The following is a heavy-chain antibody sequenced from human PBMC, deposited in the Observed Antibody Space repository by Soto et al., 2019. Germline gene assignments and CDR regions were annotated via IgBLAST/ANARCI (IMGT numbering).Heavy chain of an antibody. Sequence: PGGSLRLSCAASGFPVTSDHMSWVRQPPGKGLEWVSLIYSGGNTNYPDSVKGRFTISRDNSRNTVHLQMNSLRAEDTAVYYCAGGGATVLDYSAQGSLVIVSS. V-gene: IGHV3-66*01. D-gene: IGHD1-26*01. CDR3: AGGGATVLDY. CDR2: IYSGGNT. J-gene: IGHJ4*02. CDR1: GFPVTSDH.